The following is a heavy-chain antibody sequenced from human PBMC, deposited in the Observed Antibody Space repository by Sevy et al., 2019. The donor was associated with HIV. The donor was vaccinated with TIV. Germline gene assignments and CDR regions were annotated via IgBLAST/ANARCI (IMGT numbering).Heavy chain of an antibody. V-gene: IGHV3-30*04. CDR3: ARDLNSGYANYYYYGMDV. CDR1: GFTFINHA. CDR2: ISYDGSNK. J-gene: IGHJ6*02. D-gene: IGHD5-12*01. Sequence: GGSLRLSCAASGFTFINHAMHWVRQAPGKGLEWVTVISYDGSNKYYADPVKGRFTISRDTSKSTVYLQMDSLRAEDTAVYYCARDLNSGYANYYYYGMDVWGQGTTVTVSS.